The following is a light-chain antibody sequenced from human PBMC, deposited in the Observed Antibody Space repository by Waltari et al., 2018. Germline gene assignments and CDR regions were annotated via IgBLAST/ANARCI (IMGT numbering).Light chain of an antibody. CDR1: QNLLSSVHSNSY. CDR3: QQYFSVPRT. V-gene: IGKV4-1*01. J-gene: IGKJ1*01. CDR2: WAS. Sequence: DCVMTQSPESLAVSLGERASINCMSSQNLLSSVHSNSYLAWFQHRPGRPPKLLIYWASPRQSGVPDRFTGSGSGTNFTLTITSLRAEDVAVYYCQQYFSVPRTFGRGTKVEVK.